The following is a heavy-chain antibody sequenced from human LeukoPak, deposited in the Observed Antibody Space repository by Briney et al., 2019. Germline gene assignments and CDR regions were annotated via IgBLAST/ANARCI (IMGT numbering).Heavy chain of an antibody. CDR3: ARRQGCSSTSCPPDS. D-gene: IGHD2-2*01. V-gene: IGHV5-51*01. CDR1: GYSFTTYW. J-gene: IGHJ4*02. Sequence: KPGESLKIPCRGSGYSFTTYWIGWVRRMPGKGLEWMGIIYPGDSDTRYSPSFQGQVTMSADKSINTAYLQWSSLKASDTAMYYCARRQGCSSTSCPPDSWGQGTLVTVSS. CDR2: IYPGDSDT.